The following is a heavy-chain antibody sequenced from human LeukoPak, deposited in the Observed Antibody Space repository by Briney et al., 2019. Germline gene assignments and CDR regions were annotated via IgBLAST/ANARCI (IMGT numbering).Heavy chain of an antibody. CDR3: ACPSWDAFDI. Sequence: PGGSLRLSCAASGFTFSSYSMNWVRQAPGKGLEWVSYISSSSTIYYADSVKGRFTISRDNAKNSLYLQMNSLRAEDTAVYYCACPSWDAFDIWGQGTMVTVSS. CDR2: ISSSSTI. J-gene: IGHJ3*02. D-gene: IGHD6-13*01. CDR1: GFTFSSYS. V-gene: IGHV3-48*01.